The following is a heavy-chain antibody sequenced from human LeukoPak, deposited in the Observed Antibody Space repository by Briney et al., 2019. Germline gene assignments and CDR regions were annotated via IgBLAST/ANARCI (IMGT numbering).Heavy chain of an antibody. CDR3: ARVYGGNSDPLDY. D-gene: IGHD4-23*01. J-gene: IGHJ4*02. CDR2: ISSSSSYI. Sequence: GGSLRLSCAASGFTFSSYSMNWVRQAPGKGLEWVSSISSSSSYIYYADSVKGRFTISRDNAKNSLYLQMNSLRAEDTAVYYCARVYGGNSDPLDYWGQGTLVTVSS. CDR1: GFTFSSYS. V-gene: IGHV3-21*01.